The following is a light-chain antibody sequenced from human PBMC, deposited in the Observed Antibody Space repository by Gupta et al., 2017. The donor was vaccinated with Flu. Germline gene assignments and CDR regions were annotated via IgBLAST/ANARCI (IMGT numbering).Light chain of an antibody. CDR1: VSDIATFNF. V-gene: IGLV2-14*01. CDR3: SAYANRRVL. CDR2: EVN. J-gene: IGLJ3*02. Sequence: SALPQHASSSGSHRQSITISCTGSVSDIATFNFVSWYQRHPGKVPNRIIFEVNQRPAEISSRFSGSKSGNTASLTISGLQAEDEADYYCSAYANRRVLFGGGTKVTVL.